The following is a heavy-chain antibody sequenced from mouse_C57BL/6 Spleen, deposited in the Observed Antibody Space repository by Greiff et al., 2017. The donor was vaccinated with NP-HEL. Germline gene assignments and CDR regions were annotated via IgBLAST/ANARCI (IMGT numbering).Heavy chain of an antibody. CDR2: INPNNGGT. CDR1: GYTFTDYY. V-gene: IGHV1-26*01. D-gene: IGHD1-1*01. Sequence: VQLKQSGPELVKPGASVKISCKASGYTFTDYYMNWVKQSHGKSLEWIGDINPNNGGTSYNQKFKGKATLTVDKSSSTAYMELRSLTSEDSAVYYCARTHYGSSPFAYWGQGTLVTVSA. J-gene: IGHJ3*01. CDR3: ARTHYGSSPFAY.